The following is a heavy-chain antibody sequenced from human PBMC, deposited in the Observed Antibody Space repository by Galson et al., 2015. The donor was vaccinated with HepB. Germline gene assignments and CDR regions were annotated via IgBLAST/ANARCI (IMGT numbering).Heavy chain of an antibody. J-gene: IGHJ4*02. CDR1: GYRFASHW. V-gene: IGHV5-51*01. Sequence: QSGAEVKKPGESLKISCKGSGYRFASHWIGWVRQMPGKGLELMGIIYPGDSDTTYSPSFQGQVTISADRSISTTYLQWSGLKASDTAMYFCASGVAAGENFDYWGQGTLVTVSS. CDR2: IYPGDSDT. CDR3: ASGVAAGENFDY. D-gene: IGHD6-13*01.